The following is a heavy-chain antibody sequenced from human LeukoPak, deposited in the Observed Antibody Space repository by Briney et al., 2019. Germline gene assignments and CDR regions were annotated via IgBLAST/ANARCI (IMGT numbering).Heavy chain of an antibody. CDR2: INPNSCGT. D-gene: IGHD6-19*01. CDR3: ARAVAGIDY. Sequence: ASVKVSCKASGYTFTGYYMHWVRQAPGQGLEWMGWINPNSCGTNYAQNFQGRVTMTRDASISTAYMDLNRLRSDDTAVYYCARAVAGIDYWGQGTLVTVSS. CDR1: GYTFTGYY. J-gene: IGHJ4*02. V-gene: IGHV1-2*02.